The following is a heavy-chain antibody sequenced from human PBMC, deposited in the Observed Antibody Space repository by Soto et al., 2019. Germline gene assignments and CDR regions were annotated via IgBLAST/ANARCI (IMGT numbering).Heavy chain of an antibody. V-gene: IGHV3-23*01. CDR3: AKRSTPSDGEFFGRPKH. CDR1: GFTFNTYA. J-gene: IGHJ4*02. CDR2: ISGSGGST. D-gene: IGHD6-6*01. Sequence: EVQLLESGGGLVQPGGSLRLSCAASGFTFNTYAMNWVRQAPGKGLEWVSAISGSGGSTYYADSVKGRFTVSRDNSKNTLYLLMNSLRADDTAVYYCAKRSTPSDGEFFGRPKHCGQGTLVTVSS.